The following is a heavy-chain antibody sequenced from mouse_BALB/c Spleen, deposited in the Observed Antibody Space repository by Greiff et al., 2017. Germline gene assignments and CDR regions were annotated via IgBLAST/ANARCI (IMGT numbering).Heavy chain of an antibody. V-gene: IGHV5-6-5*01. CDR2: ISSGGST. D-gene: IGHD4-1*01. Sequence: DVMLVESGGGLVKPGGSLKLSCAASGFTFSSYAMSWVRQTPEKRLEWVASISSGGSTYYPDSVKGRFTISRDNARNILYLQMSSLRSEDTAMYYCARGGNCADYWGQGTTLTVSS. CDR1: GFTFSSYA. J-gene: IGHJ2*01. CDR3: ARGGNCADY.